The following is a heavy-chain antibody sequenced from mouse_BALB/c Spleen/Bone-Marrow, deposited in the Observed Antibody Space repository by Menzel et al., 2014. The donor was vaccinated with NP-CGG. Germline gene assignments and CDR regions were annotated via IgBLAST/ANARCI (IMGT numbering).Heavy chain of an antibody. J-gene: IGHJ2*01. CDR2: ISGSGSST. CDR1: GFTLSGYG. Sequence: EVQVVESGGGLVQPGGSLKLSCAASGFTLSGYGMSWVRQTPDKGLELVATISGSGSSTYYPDSVKGRFTISRDNARNTLYLQMSSLKSEDTAMYYCARGRDWFDYWGQGTTLTVSS. D-gene: IGHD3-3*01. V-gene: IGHV5-6-3*01. CDR3: ARGRDWFDY.